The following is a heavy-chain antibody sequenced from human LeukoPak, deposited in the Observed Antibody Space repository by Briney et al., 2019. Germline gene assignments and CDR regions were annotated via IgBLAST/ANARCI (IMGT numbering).Heavy chain of an antibody. Sequence: SVKVSCKASGGTFSSYAISWVRQAPGQGLEWMGGIIPIFGTANYAQKFQGRVTITADESTSTAYMELSSLRSEDTAVYYCARDPPYDSSGSWAFDIWGQGTMVTVSS. CDR3: ARDPPYDSSGSWAFDI. J-gene: IGHJ3*02. D-gene: IGHD3-22*01. CDR1: GGTFSSYA. CDR2: IIPIFGTA. V-gene: IGHV1-69*13.